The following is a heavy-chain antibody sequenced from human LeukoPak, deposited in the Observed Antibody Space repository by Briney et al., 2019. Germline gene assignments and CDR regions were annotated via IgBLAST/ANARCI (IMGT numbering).Heavy chain of an antibody. CDR2: IYSGGST. CDR3: AREEVVVVPAANDYYYYYGMDV. Sequence: GGSLRLSCAASGFTVSSNYMSWVRQAPGKGLEWVSVIYSGGSTYYADSVKGRFTISRDNSKNTLYLQMNSLRAEDTAVYYCAREEVVVVPAANDYYYYYGMDVWGQGTTGTVSS. V-gene: IGHV3-53*01. J-gene: IGHJ6*02. CDR1: GFTVSSNY. D-gene: IGHD2-2*01.